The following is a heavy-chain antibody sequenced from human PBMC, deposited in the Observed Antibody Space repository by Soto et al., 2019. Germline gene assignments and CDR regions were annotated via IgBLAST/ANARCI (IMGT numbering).Heavy chain of an antibody. V-gene: IGHV4-61*01. CDR1: GGSVSSGSYY. CDR2: IYYSGST. D-gene: IGHD3-22*01. J-gene: IGHJ3*02. Sequence: PSETLSLTCTVSGGSVSSGSYYWSWIRQPPGRGLEWIGYIYYSGSTNYNPSLKSRVTISLDTSKNQFSLKLSSVTSADTSVYYCARQSHDIRGYYSSFVAFPISDEGRISTVS. CDR3: ARQSHDIRGYYSSFVAFPI.